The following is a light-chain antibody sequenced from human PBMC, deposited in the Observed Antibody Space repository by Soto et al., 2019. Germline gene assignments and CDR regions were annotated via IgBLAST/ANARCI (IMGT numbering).Light chain of an antibody. CDR2: TNN. J-gene: IGLJ1*01. Sequence: QSVLTQPPSASGTPGQRVTISCSGSSSSIGSNSVNWYQQLPRTAPKVLIYTNNQRPSGVPNRFSGSKSGTSASLAISGLQSEDEADYYCAAWDGSLNVYAFGTGTKVTVL. CDR3: AAWDGSLNVYA. CDR1: SSSIGSNS. V-gene: IGLV1-44*01.